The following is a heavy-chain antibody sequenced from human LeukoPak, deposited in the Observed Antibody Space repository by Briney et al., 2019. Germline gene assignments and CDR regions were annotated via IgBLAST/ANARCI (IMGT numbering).Heavy chain of an antibody. CDR1: GFTLSSHA. V-gene: IGHV3-64D*09. CDR2: ISYNGGST. D-gene: IGHD3/OR15-3a*01. J-gene: IGHJ4*02. CDR3: VRRTGNYFDY. Sequence: GGSLRLSCSASGFTLSSHAMHWVRQAPGKALEYVSAISYNGGSTYYANSVKDRFTISRDNSKNTLYLQMSSLRPDDTAVFYCVRRTGNYFDYWGQGTLVTVSS.